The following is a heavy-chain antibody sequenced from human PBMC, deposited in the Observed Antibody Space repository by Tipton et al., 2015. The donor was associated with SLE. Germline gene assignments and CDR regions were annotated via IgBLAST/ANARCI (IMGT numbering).Heavy chain of an antibody. D-gene: IGHD5-12*01. CDR3: AKDKVWGGYDSPYFDY. V-gene: IGHV3-48*03. CDR1: GFSFGSYE. CDR2: ISTSAITI. J-gene: IGHJ4*02. Sequence: SLRLSCAASGFSFGSYEMNWVRQAPGKGLEWVSFISTSAITINYADSVKGRFTISRDNAKNSLYLQMNSLRPEDTAFYYCAKDKVWGGYDSPYFDYWGQGTLVTVSS.